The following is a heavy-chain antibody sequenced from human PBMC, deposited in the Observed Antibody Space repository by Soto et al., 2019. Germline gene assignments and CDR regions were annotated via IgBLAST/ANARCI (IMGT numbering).Heavy chain of an antibody. CDR1: GYTFTSYD. CDR2: MNPNSGNT. D-gene: IGHD3-3*01. V-gene: IGHV1-8*01. CDR3: AVSLYGVVLHYYYRMDV. Sequence: VASVKVSCKASGYTFTSYDINWVRRATGQGLEWMGWMNPNSGNTGYAQKFQGRVTMTRNTSISTAYMGISGLTFEDTAFYYCAVSLYGVVLHYYYRMDVWGPVTSVTVSS. J-gene: IGHJ6*02.